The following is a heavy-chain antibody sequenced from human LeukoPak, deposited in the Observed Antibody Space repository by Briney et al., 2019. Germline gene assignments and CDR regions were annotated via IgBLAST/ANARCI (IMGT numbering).Heavy chain of an antibody. CDR3: ARHGGSGSFDY. CDR1: GGSISSYY. Sequence: PSETLSLTCTVSGGSISSYYWSWIRQPPGKGLEWIGYSYYSGSTTPHPSLKSRVTISVDTSKNQFSLRPGSVTAADTAVYYCARHGGSGSFDYWGQGTLVTVSS. J-gene: IGHJ4*02. V-gene: IGHV4-59*08. D-gene: IGHD1-26*01. CDR2: SYYSGST.